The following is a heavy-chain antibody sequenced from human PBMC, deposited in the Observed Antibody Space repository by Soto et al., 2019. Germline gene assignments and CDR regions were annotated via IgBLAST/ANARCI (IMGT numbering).Heavy chain of an antibody. Sequence: SETLPLTCTVSGGSIISSSYYWVWKRQPPGKGLEWIGSIYYSGSTYYNPSLKSRVTISVDTSKNQFSLKLSSVTAADTAVYYCARLCSGGSCYSWTYYYYYYMDVWGKGTTVTVSS. CDR3: ARLCSGGSCYSWTYYYYYYMDV. V-gene: IGHV4-39*01. CDR1: GGSIISSSYY. D-gene: IGHD2-15*01. CDR2: IYYSGST. J-gene: IGHJ6*03.